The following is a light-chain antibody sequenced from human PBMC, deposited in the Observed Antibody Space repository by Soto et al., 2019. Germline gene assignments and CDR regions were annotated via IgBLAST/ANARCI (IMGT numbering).Light chain of an antibody. CDR3: RQYNSYPST. CDR1: QSISSW. CDR2: DAC. J-gene: IGKJ2*01. V-gene: IGKV1-5*01. Sequence: DSQMTQSPSTLSASVGDIITITCRARQSISSWLAWYQQKPGKAPKLLIYDACSLESGVPSRFSGSRSGREFTLTISGLQHYAFATYYCRQYNSYPSTCRQGTKVEIK.